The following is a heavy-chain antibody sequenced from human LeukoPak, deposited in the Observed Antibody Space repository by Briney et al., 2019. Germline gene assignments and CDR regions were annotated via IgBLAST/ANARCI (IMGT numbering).Heavy chain of an antibody. Sequence: AGTLRLSCGGSGFTFGGYGMRWFRQPPGKGLEWMGVIAYDGSSAFYAALEKRRSIFFRENSKKTLFVQMAVPTAEDTADYYCRVCNNYRFDYWGQGTLVTVSS. D-gene: IGHD5-24*01. CDR2: IAYDGSSA. V-gene: IGHV3-33*03. CDR3: RVCNNYRFDY. J-gene: IGHJ4*02. CDR1: GFTFGGYG.